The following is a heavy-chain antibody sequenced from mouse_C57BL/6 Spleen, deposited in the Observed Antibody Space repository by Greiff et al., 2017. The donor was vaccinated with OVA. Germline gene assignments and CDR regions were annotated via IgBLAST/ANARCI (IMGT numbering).Heavy chain of an antibody. Sequence: QVQLKESGAELVRPGASVTLSCKASGYTFTDYEMHWVKQTPVHGLEWIGAIDPETGGTAYNQKFKGKAILTADKSSSTAYMELRSLTSEDSAVYYCTRYYVYAMDYWGQGTSVTVSS. V-gene: IGHV1-15*01. J-gene: IGHJ4*01. CDR1: GYTFTDYE. CDR2: IDPETGGT. CDR3: TRYYVYAMDY. D-gene: IGHD1-1*01.